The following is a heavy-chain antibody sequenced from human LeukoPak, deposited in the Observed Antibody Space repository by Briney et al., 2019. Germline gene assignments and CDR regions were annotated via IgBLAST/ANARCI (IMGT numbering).Heavy chain of an antibody. Sequence: GASVKVSCKASGYTFTSYDINWVRQATGQGLEWMGWTNPNSGNTGYAQKFQGRVTMTRNTSISTAYMELSSLRSEDTAVYYCAWLAGYSGYDSPLNPDAFDIWGQGTMVTVSS. J-gene: IGHJ3*02. D-gene: IGHD5-12*01. CDR2: TNPNSGNT. CDR3: AWLAGYSGYDSPLNPDAFDI. V-gene: IGHV1-8*01. CDR1: GYTFTSYD.